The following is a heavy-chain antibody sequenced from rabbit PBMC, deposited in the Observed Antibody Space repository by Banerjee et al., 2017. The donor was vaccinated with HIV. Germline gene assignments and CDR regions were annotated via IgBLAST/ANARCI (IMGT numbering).Heavy chain of an antibody. CDR2: IYTSSGGT. Sequence: QEQLEESGGDLVKPEGSLTLTCIASGFDLSSYYYMCWVRQAPGKGLELIACIYTSSGGTYYASWVNGRFTISRSTSLSAVDLKMTSLTVADTATYFCGRDRDGDAGYGSLALWGQGTLVTVS. CDR3: GRDRDGDAGYGSLAL. J-gene: IGHJ3*01. CDR1: GFDLSSYYY. V-gene: IGHV1S43*01. D-gene: IGHD6-1*01.